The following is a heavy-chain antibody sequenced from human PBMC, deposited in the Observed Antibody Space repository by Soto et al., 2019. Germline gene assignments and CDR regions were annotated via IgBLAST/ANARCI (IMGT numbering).Heavy chain of an antibody. CDR1: CGSISSSSYY. V-gene: IGHV4-39*01. CDR3: ARGMATISGAFDI. D-gene: IGHD5-12*01. Sequence: PSETLSLTCTVSCGSISSSSYYWGWIRQPPGKGLEWIGSIYYSGSTYYNPSLKSRVTISVDTSKNQFSLKLSSVTAADTAVYYCARGMATISGAFDIWGQGTMVTVS. J-gene: IGHJ3*02. CDR2: IYYSGST.